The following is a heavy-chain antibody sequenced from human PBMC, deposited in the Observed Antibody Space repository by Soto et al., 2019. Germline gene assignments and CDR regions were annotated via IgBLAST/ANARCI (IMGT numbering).Heavy chain of an antibody. D-gene: IGHD2-15*01. CDR1: GFSLSTSGVG. Sequence: QITLKESGPTLVKPTQTLTLTCTFSGFSLSTSGVGVGWIRQSPGKALEWLALIYWDDDKRYSPSLKSRLTITKDTSKNQVVLTMTNMDPVDTATYYCAQPRSVGWFDPWGQGTLVTVSS. CDR3: AQPRSVGWFDP. V-gene: IGHV2-5*02. J-gene: IGHJ5*02. CDR2: IYWDDDK.